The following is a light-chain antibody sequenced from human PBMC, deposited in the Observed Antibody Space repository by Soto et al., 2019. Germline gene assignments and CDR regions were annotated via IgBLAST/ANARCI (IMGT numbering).Light chain of an antibody. J-gene: IGLJ3*02. CDR3: ASYTGTDTPWV. Sequence: QSALTQPASVSGSLGQSLTISCTGAASDIGYYNFVSWYQQHPATAPKLIIYDVSHRPSGISFRFSGSKSGNTASLTISGLRAEDEAAYYCASYTGTDTPWVFGGGTKLTVL. V-gene: IGLV2-14*03. CDR1: ASDIGYYNF. CDR2: DVS.